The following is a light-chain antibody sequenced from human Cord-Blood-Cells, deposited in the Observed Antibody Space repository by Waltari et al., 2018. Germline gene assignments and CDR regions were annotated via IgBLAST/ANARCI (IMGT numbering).Light chain of an antibody. CDR1: QSISSY. CDR2: AAS. V-gene: IGKV1-39*01. Sequence: DLQMTQSPSSLSASVGDRVTITCRASQSISSYLNWYQQKQGKAPKLLIYAASSLQSGVPSRFSGSGSGTDFTLTISSLQPEDFATYYCQQSYSTPWTFGQGTKVEMK. J-gene: IGKJ1*01. CDR3: QQSYSTPWT.